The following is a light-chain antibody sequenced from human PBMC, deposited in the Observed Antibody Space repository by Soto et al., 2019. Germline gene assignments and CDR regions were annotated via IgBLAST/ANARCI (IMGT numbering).Light chain of an antibody. CDR1: QSVTSSY. CDR2: GAS. Sequence: EIVITQSPATLSVSPGERATLSCRASQSVTSSYLAWYQQKPGQAPKLLMXGASIRTSGIPDRFSGSGSGSDFTLTISRLEPEDFAVYYCQQYVRSPWTFGQGTKVDIK. J-gene: IGKJ1*01. V-gene: IGKV3-20*01. CDR3: QQYVRSPWT.